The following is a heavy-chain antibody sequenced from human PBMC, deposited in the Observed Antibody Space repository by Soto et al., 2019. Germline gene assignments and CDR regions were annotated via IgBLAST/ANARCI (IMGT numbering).Heavy chain of an antibody. CDR3: ARVRTLVVVVLGIDY. Sequence: QVQLQQWGAGLLKPSETLSLTCAVYGGSFSGYYWSWIRQPPGKGLEWIGEINHSGSTNYNPSLKSRVNISVDTSKNQFSLKLSSVTAADTAVYYCARVRTLVVVVLGIDYWGQGTLVTVSS. V-gene: IGHV4-34*01. CDR1: GGSFSGYY. J-gene: IGHJ4*02. D-gene: IGHD3-22*01. CDR2: INHSGST.